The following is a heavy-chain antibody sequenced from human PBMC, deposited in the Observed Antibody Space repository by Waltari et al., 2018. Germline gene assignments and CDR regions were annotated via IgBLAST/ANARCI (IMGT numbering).Heavy chain of an antibody. CDR3: ARALYSHSSGHWFDS. D-gene: IGHD6-19*01. Sequence: EVQLVESGGGLVQPGGYLSRSCAASGFPSRAYEMNWVRQAPGEGLEWLSYISTSGTTIYYAGSVKGRFTISRDDAKDSLYLHMSSLRADDTAVYYCARALYSHSSGHWFDSWGQGSLVTVSS. CDR1: GFPSRAYE. J-gene: IGHJ5*01. V-gene: IGHV3-48*03. CDR2: ISTSGTTI.